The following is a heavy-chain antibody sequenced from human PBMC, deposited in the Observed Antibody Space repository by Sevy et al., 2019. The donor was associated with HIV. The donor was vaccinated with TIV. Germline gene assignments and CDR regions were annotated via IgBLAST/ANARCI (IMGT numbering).Heavy chain of an antibody. D-gene: IGHD2-2*01. CDR3: ARDGGCSSTACLLYFDY. CDR2: ISSSSNYI. CDR1: GFTFSKYP. Sequence: GGSVRLSCVVSGFTFSKYPMNWVRQAPGKGLEWVSSISSSSNYIYYGDSVKGRFTISRDNAKNSLYLQMNSLRADDTAVYYCARDGGCSSTACLLYFDYWGQGTLVTVSS. J-gene: IGHJ4*02. V-gene: IGHV3-21*01.